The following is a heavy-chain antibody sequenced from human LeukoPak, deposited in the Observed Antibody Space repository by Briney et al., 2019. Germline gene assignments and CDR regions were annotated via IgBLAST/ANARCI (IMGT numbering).Heavy chain of an antibody. CDR3: ARARERYYYDSSGYFSYGMDV. D-gene: IGHD3-22*01. CDR2: IGTPGDT. V-gene: IGHV3-13*01. Sequence: HPGGSLRLSCAASGFTFSSYDMHWVRQATGKGLEWVSAIGTPGDTYYPGSVKGRFTISRENAKNSLYLQMNGLRAGDTAVYYCARARERYYYDSSGYFSYGMDVWGQGTTVTVSS. CDR1: GFTFSSYD. J-gene: IGHJ6*02.